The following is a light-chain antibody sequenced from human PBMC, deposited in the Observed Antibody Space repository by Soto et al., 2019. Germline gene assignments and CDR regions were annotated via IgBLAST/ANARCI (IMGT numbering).Light chain of an antibody. V-gene: IGLV2-11*01. J-gene: IGLJ3*02. CDR2: GVS. Sequence: QSALTQPRSVSGSPGQSVTISCSGTSSDVGGYNYVSWYQQDPGKAPKLMIYGVSKRPSGVPDRFSGSKSGNTASLTISGLQAEDEADYYCCSYAGSYTGVFGGGTKLTVL. CDR1: SSDVGGYNY. CDR3: CSYAGSYTGV.